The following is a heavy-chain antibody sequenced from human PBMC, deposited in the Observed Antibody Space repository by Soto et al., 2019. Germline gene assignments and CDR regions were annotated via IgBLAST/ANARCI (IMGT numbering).Heavy chain of an antibody. V-gene: IGHV1-69*13. D-gene: IGHD6-6*01. CDR1: GGTGSRYA. CDR3: ARATEIVQGFDY. J-gene: IGHJ4*02. CDR2: IIPIFGTA. Sequence: SVKFSCKASGGTGSRYAISWVRQAPGQGLEWMGGIIPIFGTANYAQKFQGRVTITADESTSTAYMELSSLRSEDTAVYYCARATEIVQGFDYWGQGTLVTVSS.